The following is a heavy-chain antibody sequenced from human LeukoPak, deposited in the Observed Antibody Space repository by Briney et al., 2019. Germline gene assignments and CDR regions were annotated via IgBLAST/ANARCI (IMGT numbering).Heavy chain of an antibody. CDR3: ARSGYRYGADAVDI. CDR1: GASISSGSYY. D-gene: IGHD5-18*01. V-gene: IGHV4-61*01. J-gene: IGHJ3*02. Sequence: NPSQTLSLTCTVSGASISSGSYYWSWIRQPPGKGLEWIGYVYYSGSTNYNPSLKSRVTISVDTSKKQFSLKLSSVTAADTAVYYCARSGYRYGADAVDIWGQGTMVTVSS. CDR2: VYYSGST.